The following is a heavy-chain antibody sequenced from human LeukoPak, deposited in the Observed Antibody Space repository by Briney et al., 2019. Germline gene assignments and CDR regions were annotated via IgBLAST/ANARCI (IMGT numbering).Heavy chain of an antibody. CDR1: GFTFSTFA. J-gene: IGHJ4*02. CDR2: ISGSGGST. CDR3: TRDLSARFPGGFDY. D-gene: IGHD2/OR15-2a*01. Sequence: QPGGSLRLSCAASGFTFSTFAMSWVRQAPEKGLEWVSAISGSGGSTYSSDSVKGRFTISRDNARDSVSLQMDSLRAEDTAVYFCTRDLSARFPGGFDYWGQGILVTVSS. V-gene: IGHV3-23*01.